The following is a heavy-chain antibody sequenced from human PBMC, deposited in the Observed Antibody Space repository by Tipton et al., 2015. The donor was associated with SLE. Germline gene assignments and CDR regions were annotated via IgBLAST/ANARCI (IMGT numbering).Heavy chain of an antibody. Sequence: TLSLTCTVSGGSISRYFWSWIRQAPGKGLEWIGYISQSGSTKYNASLKSRVTISADTSKNHFSLRLTSVTAADTAVYYCARGPVGAIPFDYWGQGALITGSS. CDR1: GGSISRYF. CDR2: ISQSGST. CDR3: ARGPVGAIPFDY. J-gene: IGHJ4*02. V-gene: IGHV4-59*01. D-gene: IGHD1-26*01.